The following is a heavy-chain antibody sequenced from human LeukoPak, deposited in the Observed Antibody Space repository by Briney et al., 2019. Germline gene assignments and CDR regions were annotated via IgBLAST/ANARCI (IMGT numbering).Heavy chain of an antibody. V-gene: IGHV3-11*01. D-gene: IGHD3/OR15-3a*01. CDR1: GFMFSGYY. CDR3: GTHAGRTGSGD. J-gene: IGHJ4*02. Sequence: GGSLRLSCATFGFMFSGYYMSWIRQAPGKGLEWVSYISASGNDISYADSVKGRFTISRDNTKGSLYLQMNSLRAADTAVYYCGTHAGRTGSGDWGQGTLVTVSS. CDR2: ISASGNDI.